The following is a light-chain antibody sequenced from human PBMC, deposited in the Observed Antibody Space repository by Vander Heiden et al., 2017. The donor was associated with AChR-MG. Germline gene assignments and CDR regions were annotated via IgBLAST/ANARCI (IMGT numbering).Light chain of an antibody. J-gene: IGKJ1*01. CDR1: HSVSSSF. Sequence: IVLTQSPGTLSLSPGERATLSCRASHSVSSSFLAGYQQKPGQAPRLLIYGASSRATGIPDRFSGSGSGTDFTLTISRLEPEDFSVYYCQQYGSSPRTFGQGSTVEIK. CDR3: QQYGSSPRT. CDR2: GAS. V-gene: IGKV3-20*01.